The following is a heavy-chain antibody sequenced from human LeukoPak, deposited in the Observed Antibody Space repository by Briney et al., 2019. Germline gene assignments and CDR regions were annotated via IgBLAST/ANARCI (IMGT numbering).Heavy chain of an antibody. Sequence: SENYYVDSVKGRFTISRDNAKNSLYLQMNSLRSEDTAVYYCARADYGGNAGWGNHYYGMDVWGQGTTVTVSS. CDR2: SEN. D-gene: IGHD4-23*01. CDR3: ARADYGGNAGWGNHYYGMDV. V-gene: IGHV3-7*01. J-gene: IGHJ6*02.